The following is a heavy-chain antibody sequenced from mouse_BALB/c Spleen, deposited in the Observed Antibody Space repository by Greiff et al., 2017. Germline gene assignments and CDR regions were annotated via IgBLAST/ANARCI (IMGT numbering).Heavy chain of an antibody. D-gene: IGHD3-3*01. Sequence: VQLQQSGAELVRSGASVKLSCTASGFNIKDYYMHWVKQRPEQGLEWIGWIDPENGDTEYAPKFQGKATMTADTSSNTAYLQLSSLTSEDTAVYYCARYDYYAMDYWGQGTSVTVSS. CDR1: GFNIKDYY. CDR3: ARYDYYAMDY. V-gene: IGHV14-4*02. CDR2: IDPENGDT. J-gene: IGHJ4*01.